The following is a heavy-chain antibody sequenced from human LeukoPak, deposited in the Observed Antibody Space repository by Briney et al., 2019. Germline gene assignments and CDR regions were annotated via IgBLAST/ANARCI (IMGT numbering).Heavy chain of an antibody. CDR2: INTNTGNP. CDR1: GYTFTSYA. D-gene: IGHD3-9*01. CDR3: ASPDPDYDILTEMLFDI. V-gene: IGHV7-4-1*02. J-gene: IGHJ3*02. Sequence: GASVKVSCKASGYTFTSYAMNWVRQAPGQGLEWMGWINTNTGNPTYAQGFTGRFVFSLDTSVSTAYLQISSLKAEDTAVYYCASPDPDYDILTEMLFDIWGQGTMVTVSS.